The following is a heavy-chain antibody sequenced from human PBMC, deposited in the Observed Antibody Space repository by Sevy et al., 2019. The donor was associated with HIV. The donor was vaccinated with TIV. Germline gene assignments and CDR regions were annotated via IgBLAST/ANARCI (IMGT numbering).Heavy chain of an antibody. D-gene: IGHD3-22*01. J-gene: IGHJ6*02. CDR2: IKQDGSEK. Sequence: GGSLRLSCAASGFTFSSYWMSWVRQAPGKGLEWVANIKQDGSEKYYVDSVKGRFTISRDNAKNSLYLQMNSLRAEDTAVYYCAREKPYYDSSGYYSYYCYGMDVWGQGTTVTVSS. V-gene: IGHV3-7*01. CDR1: GFTFSSYW. CDR3: AREKPYYDSSGYYSYYCYGMDV.